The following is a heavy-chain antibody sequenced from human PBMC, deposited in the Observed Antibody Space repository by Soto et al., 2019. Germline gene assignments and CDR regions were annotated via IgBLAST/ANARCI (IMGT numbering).Heavy chain of an antibody. V-gene: IGHV4-34*01. CDR2: INHSGST. J-gene: IGHJ4*02. CDR1: GGSFSGYY. D-gene: IGHD2-15*01. Sequence: PSETLSLTCAVYGGSFSGYYWSWIRQPPGKGLEWIGEINHSGSTNYNPSLKSRVTISVDTSKNQFSLKLSSVTAADTAVYYCARGGLGYCSGGSCYRFDYWGQGTLVTVSS. CDR3: ARGGLGYCSGGSCYRFDY.